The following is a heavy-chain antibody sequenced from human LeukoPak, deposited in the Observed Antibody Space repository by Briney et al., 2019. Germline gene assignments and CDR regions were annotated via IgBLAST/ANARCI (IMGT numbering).Heavy chain of an antibody. CDR3: ARHSEIVGIGYNPQGDY. CDR1: GYSFTSYW. J-gene: IGHJ4*02. V-gene: IGHV5-51*01. D-gene: IGHD5-24*01. CDR2: IYPGDSDT. Sequence: GESLKISCKGSGYSFTSYWIGWVRQMPGKGLEWMGIIYPGDSDTRYSPSFQGQVTISADKSISTAYLQWSSLKASDTAMYYCARHSEIVGIGYNPQGDYWGQGTLVTVSS.